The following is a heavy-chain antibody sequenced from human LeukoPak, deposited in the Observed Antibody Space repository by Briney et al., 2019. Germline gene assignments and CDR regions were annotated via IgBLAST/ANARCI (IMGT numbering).Heavy chain of an antibody. J-gene: IGHJ4*02. CDR2: IYSGGST. V-gene: IGHV3-53*01. CDR1: GLPVRSNY. CDR3: ASAFDY. Sequence: GGPLDLSCPALGLPVRSNYLSWAGKPPGKGLEWVSVIYSGGSTYYADSVKGRFTISRDNSKNTLYLQMNSLRAEDTAVYYCASAFDYWGQGTLVTVSS.